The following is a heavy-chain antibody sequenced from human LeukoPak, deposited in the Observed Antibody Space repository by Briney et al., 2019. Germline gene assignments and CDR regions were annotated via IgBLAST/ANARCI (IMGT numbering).Heavy chain of an antibody. V-gene: IGHV3-23*01. Sequence: GGSLRLSCAASGFTFSSYAMSWVRQAPGKGLEWVSAISGSGGSTYYADSVKGRFTISRDNAKNSLYLQMNSLRAEDTAVYYCARDPSDYYDSSGYYPNWFDPWGQGTLVTVSS. D-gene: IGHD3-22*01. J-gene: IGHJ5*02. CDR3: ARDPSDYYDSSGYYPNWFDP. CDR1: GFTFSSYA. CDR2: ISGSGGST.